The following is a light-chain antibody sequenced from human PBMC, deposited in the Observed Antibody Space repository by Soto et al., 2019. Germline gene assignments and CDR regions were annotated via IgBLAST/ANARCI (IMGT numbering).Light chain of an antibody. Sequence: QSVLTQPPSVSGAPGQRVTISCTGSSSNIGAGYDVHWYQQLPGTAPKLLIYANSDRPSGVPDRFSGSKSGTSASLAIAGLQAEDEADYYCQSYDSSLSASYDVFGTGTKLTVL. J-gene: IGLJ1*01. CDR3: QSYDSSLSASYDV. CDR1: SSNIGAGYD. V-gene: IGLV1-40*01. CDR2: ANS.